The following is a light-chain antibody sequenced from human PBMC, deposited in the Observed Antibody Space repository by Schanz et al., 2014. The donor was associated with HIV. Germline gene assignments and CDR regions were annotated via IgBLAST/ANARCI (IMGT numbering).Light chain of an antibody. CDR2: DVT. V-gene: IGLV2-14*03. CDR1: SSDIGGYNV. CDR3: SSYRRSNTLEV. Sequence: QSALTQPASVSGAPGQSITLSCTGTSSDIGGYNVVSWYQQHPDKAPKLIIYDVTDRPSGVSFRFSGSKSGNTASLTISGLRAEDEAEYYCSSYRRSNTLEVFGGGTQLTVL. J-gene: IGLJ2*01.